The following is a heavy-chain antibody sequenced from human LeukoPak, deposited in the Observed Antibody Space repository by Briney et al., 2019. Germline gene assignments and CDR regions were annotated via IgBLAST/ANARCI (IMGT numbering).Heavy chain of an antibody. D-gene: IGHD4-23*01. Sequence: SETLSLTCAVYGGSFSGYYWSWIRQPPGKGLEWIGEINHSGSTNYNPSLKSRVTISVDTSKNQFSLKLSSVTAADTAVYYCARFNTYGGNALDYWGQGTLVTVSS. V-gene: IGHV4-34*01. CDR2: INHSGST. CDR3: ARFNTYGGNALDY. J-gene: IGHJ4*02. CDR1: GGSFSGYY.